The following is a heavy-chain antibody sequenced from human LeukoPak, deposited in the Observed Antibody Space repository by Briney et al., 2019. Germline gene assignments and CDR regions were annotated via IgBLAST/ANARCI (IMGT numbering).Heavy chain of an antibody. D-gene: IGHD3-16*02. Sequence: TSQTLSLTCAVSGGSLSSGGYSWSWIRQPPGKGLEWIGYIYHSGSTYYNPSLKSRVTISVDRSKNQFSLKLSSVTAADTAVYYCAQLNYDYVWGSYRYNWFDPWGQGTLVTVSS. CDR3: AQLNYDYVWGSYRYNWFDP. J-gene: IGHJ5*02. CDR2: IYHSGST. CDR1: GGSLSSGGYS. V-gene: IGHV4-30-2*01.